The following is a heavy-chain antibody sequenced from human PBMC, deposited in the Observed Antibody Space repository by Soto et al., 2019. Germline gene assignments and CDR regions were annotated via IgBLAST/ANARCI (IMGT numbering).Heavy chain of an antibody. CDR1: GGIFGDYA. CDR3: ARDKXSPLVVETPHLFDS. Sequence: QVQLEQSGGEVKKTGSSVKVSCRVSGGIFGDYAVSWVRQAPGQGLQWLGGIIPKFGTAKYARKFGDRVTLTADEXXXXXXXXXXXXXXXXXXXYXXARDKXSPLVVETPHLFDSWGQGTLLTVSS. J-gene: IGHJ5*01. CDR2: IIPKFGTA. D-gene: IGHD2-21*01. V-gene: IGHV1-69*12.